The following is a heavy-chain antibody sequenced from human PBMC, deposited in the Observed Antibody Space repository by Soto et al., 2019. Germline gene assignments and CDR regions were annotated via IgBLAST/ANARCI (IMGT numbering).Heavy chain of an antibody. D-gene: IGHD1-26*01. Sequence: QVQLVESGGGVVEPGRSLRLSCAAPGFTFRSYAMHWVRQAPGKGLEWVAVISHDGSVTYYSESVKGRFTMSRDNSKETLFLQMSSLRSEDTAIYYCAKDEYWESHFYYFMDLWGRGTTVTVSS. CDR1: GFTFRSYA. CDR2: ISHDGSVT. CDR3: AKDEYWESHFYYFMDL. V-gene: IGHV3-30*15. J-gene: IGHJ6*03.